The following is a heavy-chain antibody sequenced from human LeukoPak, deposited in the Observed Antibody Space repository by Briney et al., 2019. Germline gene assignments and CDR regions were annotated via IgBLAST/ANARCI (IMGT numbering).Heavy chain of an antibody. Sequence: GESLKISYKGSGYNFNNYWIGWVRQMPGKGLEWMGIIYPGDSDTRYSPSFQGQVTISADKSISTAYLQWSGLKTSDTAMYYCVRREEYWLDPWGQGTLVTVSS. CDR1: GYNFNNYW. V-gene: IGHV5-51*01. J-gene: IGHJ5*02. CDR2: IYPGDSDT. D-gene: IGHD2/OR15-2a*01. CDR3: VRREEYWLDP.